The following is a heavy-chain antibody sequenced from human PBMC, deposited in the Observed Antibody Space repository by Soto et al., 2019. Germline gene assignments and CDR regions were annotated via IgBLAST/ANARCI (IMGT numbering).Heavy chain of an antibody. CDR3: ARDSDCHSTSCFFPHHV. CDR2: ISGGGSYI. D-gene: IGHD2-2*01. Sequence: GSLRLSCSSSGFTFSDENMSWVRQVPGKGLEWVSGISGGGSYIFYADSVQGRFSISRDNPKNSLFLEMNSLRVEDTAVYYCARDSDCHSTSCFFPHHVWGKGTTVTVSS. V-gene: IGHV3-21*06. CDR1: GFTFSDEN. J-gene: IGHJ6*04.